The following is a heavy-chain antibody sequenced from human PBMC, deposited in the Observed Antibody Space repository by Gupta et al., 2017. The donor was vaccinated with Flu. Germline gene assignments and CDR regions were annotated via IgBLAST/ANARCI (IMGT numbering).Heavy chain of an antibody. V-gene: IGHV4-34*01. J-gene: IGHJ4*02. CDR3: ARGQGDGTAWFHLFDT. CDR1: NGSLSGYY. Sequence: HVQLQQWGAGLLKPSETLSLTCGVSNGSLSGYYWSWIRQPPGKGLEWIVDIGHGDSANYNPSLKSRVTISLDTSKNQFSLRLSSVTAADTAVYYCARGQGDGTAWFHLFDTWGQGTLVTVSS. CDR2: IGHGDSA. D-gene: IGHD3-22*01.